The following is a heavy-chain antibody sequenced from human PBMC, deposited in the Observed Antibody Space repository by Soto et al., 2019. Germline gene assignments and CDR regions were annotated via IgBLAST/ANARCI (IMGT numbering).Heavy chain of an antibody. V-gene: IGHV3-74*01. J-gene: IGHJ4*02. D-gene: IGHD3-9*01. CDR3: ARDEGYDILNGPDY. CDR1: GFTFSSYW. Sequence: PGGSLRLSCAASGFTFSSYWMHWVRQAPGKGLVWVSRINSDGSSTSYADSVKGRFTISRDNAKNTLYLQMNSLRAEDTAGYYSARDEGYDILNGPDYWGQGTLVTVSS. CDR2: INSDGSST.